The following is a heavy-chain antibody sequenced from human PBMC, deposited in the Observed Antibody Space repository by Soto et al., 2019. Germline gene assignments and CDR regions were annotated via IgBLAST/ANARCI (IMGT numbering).Heavy chain of an antibody. V-gene: IGHV1-18*01. CDR3: ATISDTYYYALGPY. J-gene: IGHJ4*02. D-gene: IGHD3-10*01. CDR1: GYTFTSYG. Sequence: GASVTVSCKASGYTFTSYGISWVRQAQGQGLEWMGWISAYNGNTNYARKLQGRVTMTTDTSTSTAYMELRSLRSDDTAVYYCATISDTYYYALGPYWGQGTLVTVSS. CDR2: ISAYNGNT.